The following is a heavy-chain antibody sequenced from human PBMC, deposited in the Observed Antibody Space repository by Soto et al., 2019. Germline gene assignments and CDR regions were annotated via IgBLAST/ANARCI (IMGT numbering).Heavy chain of an antibody. CDR1: SGPSRSHN. V-gene: IGHV4-59*08. Sequence: QVQLQQSGPGLVKPSETLSLTCTVSSGPSRSHNWGWIRQSPGRGLEWIGYVYDTGSTSYNPSLESRVALPADTSTNRISITLSSVTAADTAVYHLVRQGIGALHGLVDVWGQGTTVSVSS. D-gene: IGHD3-10*01. J-gene: IGHJ6*02. CDR2: VYDTGST. CDR3: VRQGIGALHGLVDV.